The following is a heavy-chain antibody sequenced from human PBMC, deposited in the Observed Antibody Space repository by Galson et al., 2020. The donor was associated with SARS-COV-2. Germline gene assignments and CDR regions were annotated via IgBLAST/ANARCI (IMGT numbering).Heavy chain of an antibody. CDR1: GYTFNTYG. CDR2: ISPNSGNT. Sequence: ASVKVSCKSSGYTFNTYGISWVRQAPGLGPEWMGWISPNSGNTYYAQKFQGRVTLTRDKFTSTVYMELRGLTSDDTAVYYCARDCDGTCWFDYWGQGTLVTVSS. V-gene: IGHV1-18*01. D-gene: IGHD2-15*01. J-gene: IGHJ4*02. CDR3: ARDCDGTCWFDY.